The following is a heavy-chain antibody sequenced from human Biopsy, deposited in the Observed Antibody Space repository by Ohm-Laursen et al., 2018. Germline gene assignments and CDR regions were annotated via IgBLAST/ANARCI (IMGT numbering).Heavy chain of an antibody. CDR3: AKVSPTILSAFDY. CDR2: ITSSGAST. D-gene: IGHD3-9*01. Sequence: SLRLSCTASGFTLSTYAMSWGRQAPGKGLEWVSSITSSGASTDFADSVKGRFTISRDNSKNTLYLQMNSLRAEDTAVYYCAKVSPTILSAFDYWGQGTLVTVSS. CDR1: GFTLSTYA. V-gene: IGHV3-23*01. J-gene: IGHJ4*02.